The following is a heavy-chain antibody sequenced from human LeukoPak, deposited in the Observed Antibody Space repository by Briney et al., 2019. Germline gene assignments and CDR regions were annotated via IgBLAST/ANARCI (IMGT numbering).Heavy chain of an antibody. V-gene: IGHV4-59*01. CDR1: GGSISSDY. CDR2: IYYSGST. Sequence: SETLSLTCTVSGGSISSDYWSWIRQPPGKGLEWIGYIYYSGSTNYNPSLKSRVTISVDTSKNQFSLKLSSVTAADTAVYYCARGTYDFWSGYYFQHWGQGTLVTVSS. CDR3: ARGTYDFWSGYYFQH. J-gene: IGHJ1*01. D-gene: IGHD3-3*01.